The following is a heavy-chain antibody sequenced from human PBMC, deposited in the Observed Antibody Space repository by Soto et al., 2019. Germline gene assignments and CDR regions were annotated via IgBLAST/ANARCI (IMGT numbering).Heavy chain of an antibody. Sequence: QLQLQESGPGLVKPSETLSLTCTVSGGSISSSSYYWGWIRQPPGKGLEWIGSIYYSGSTYYNPSLTCRVTISVDTSKNQFSLKLSSVTAADTAVYYCARHTPAISISYHWGQGTLVTVSS. CDR1: GGSISSSSYY. CDR2: IYYSGST. V-gene: IGHV4-39*01. J-gene: IGHJ4*02. CDR3: ARHTPAISISYH. D-gene: IGHD2-15*01.